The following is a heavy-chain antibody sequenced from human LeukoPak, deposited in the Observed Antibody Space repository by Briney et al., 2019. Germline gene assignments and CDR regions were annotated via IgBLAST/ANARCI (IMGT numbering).Heavy chain of an antibody. V-gene: IGHV3-30-3*01. CDR1: GFTFSSYA. J-gene: IGHJ4*02. CDR2: ISYDGSNK. D-gene: IGHD6-6*01. CDR3: AVGYSSSFFDY. Sequence: GGSLRLSCAASGFTFSSYAMHWVRQAPGKGLEWVAVISYDGSNKYYADSVKGRFTISRDNSKNTLYLQMNSLRAEDTAVYYCAVGYSSSFFDYWGQGTLVTVSS.